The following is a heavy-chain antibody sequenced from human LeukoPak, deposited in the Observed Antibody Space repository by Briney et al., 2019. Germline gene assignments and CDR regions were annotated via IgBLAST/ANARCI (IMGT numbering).Heavy chain of an antibody. J-gene: IGHJ6*02. D-gene: IGHD6-19*01. V-gene: IGHV3-48*01. Sequence: GGSLRLSCAASGFTFSNYNMNWVRQAPGKGLECVSYISGSSRTIYYADSVKGRFTISRDNAKNSLYLQMSSLRAEDTAVYYCARLRSPSSYYFGMDVWGQGTTVTVSS. CDR1: GFTFSNYN. CDR3: ARLRSPSSYYFGMDV. CDR2: ISGSSRTI.